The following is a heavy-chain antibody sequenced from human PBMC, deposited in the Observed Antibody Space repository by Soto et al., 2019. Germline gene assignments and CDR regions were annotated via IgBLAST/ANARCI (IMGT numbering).Heavy chain of an antibody. V-gene: IGHV1-2*02. CDR3: ASLQTSGWYGVH. CDR2: IYPNSGDT. D-gene: IGHD6-19*01. Sequence: QVQLVQSGADVKQPGASVKVYCKASGYSFTGYYIHWLRQAPGQGLEWMGWIYPNSGDTKSAQKFQCRLTLTRDTSITTAYIELSSLRSDDTAIYYCASLQTSGWYGVHWGQGTLVTVSS. J-gene: IGHJ4*02. CDR1: GYSFTGYY.